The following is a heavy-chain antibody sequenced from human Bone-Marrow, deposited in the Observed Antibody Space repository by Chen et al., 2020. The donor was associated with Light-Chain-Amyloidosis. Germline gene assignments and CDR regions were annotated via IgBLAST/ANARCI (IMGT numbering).Heavy chain of an antibody. Sequence: EVQLVESGGGLVQPGGSLRLSCAASGFTFRNYAMSWVRQAPGKGLEWVSFISGSGAVTLYADSVKGRFTLSRDNPRNALYLELNSLRAEDTAVYYCARQFYQTVSGGSWFVTWGQGTLVTVSS. J-gene: IGHJ5*02. D-gene: IGHD1-1*01. CDR3: ARQFYQTVSGGSWFVT. V-gene: IGHV3-23*04. CDR2: ISGSGAVT. CDR1: GFTFRNYA.